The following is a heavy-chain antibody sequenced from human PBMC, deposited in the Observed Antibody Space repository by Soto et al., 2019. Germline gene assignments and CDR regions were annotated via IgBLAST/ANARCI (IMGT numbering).Heavy chain of an antibody. CDR1: GYTFTSYG. D-gene: IGHD3-9*01. Sequence: ASVKVSCKASGYTFTSYGISWVRQAPGQGLEWMGWISAYNGNTNYAQKLQGRVTMTTDTSTSTAYMELRSLRSDDTAVYYCARGRSLFDWLLYFDYWGQGTLVTVFS. J-gene: IGHJ4*02. V-gene: IGHV1-18*01. CDR3: ARGRSLFDWLLYFDY. CDR2: ISAYNGNT.